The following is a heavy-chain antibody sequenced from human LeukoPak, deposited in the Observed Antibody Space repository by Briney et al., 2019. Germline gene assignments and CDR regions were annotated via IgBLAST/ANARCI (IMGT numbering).Heavy chain of an antibody. J-gene: IGHJ3*02. D-gene: IGHD3-9*01. CDR1: GFTFSSYD. V-gene: IGHV3-13*04. CDR2: IGTAGDT. Sequence: GGSLRLSCAASGFTFSSYDMHWVRQATGKGLEWVSAIGTAGDTYYPGSVKGRFTISRENAKNSLYLQMNSLRAGDTAVYYCARGSGYDILTGYYTDAFDIWGQGTMVTVSS. CDR3: ARGSGYDILTGYYTDAFDI.